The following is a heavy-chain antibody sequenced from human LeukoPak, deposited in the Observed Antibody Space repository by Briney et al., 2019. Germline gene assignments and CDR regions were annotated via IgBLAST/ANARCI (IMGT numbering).Heavy chain of an antibody. CDR3: ARPRVAAAAGPPWFDP. V-gene: IGHV1-69*13. J-gene: IGHJ5*02. D-gene: IGHD6-13*01. CDR1: GGTFSSYA. Sequence: SVKVSCKASGGTFSSYAISWVRQAPGQGLEWMGGIIPIFGTANYAQKFQGRVTITADESTSTAYMELSSLRSEDTAVYYCARPRVAAAAGPPWFDPWGQGTLVTVSS. CDR2: IIPIFGTA.